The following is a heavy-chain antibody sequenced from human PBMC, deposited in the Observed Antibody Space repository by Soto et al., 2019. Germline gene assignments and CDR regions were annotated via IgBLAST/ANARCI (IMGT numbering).Heavy chain of an antibody. V-gene: IGHV4-39*01. CDR1: GGSISSSSYY. J-gene: IGHJ3*02. CDR3: ARHGGYDILTGSLRVGDAFDI. D-gene: IGHD3-9*01. CDR2: IYYSGST. Sequence: SETLSLTCTVSGGSISSSSYYWGWIRQPPGKGLEWIGSIYYSGSTYYNPSLKSRVTISVDTSKNQFSLKLSSVTAADTAVYYCARHGGYDILTGSLRVGDAFDIWGQGTMVTVSS.